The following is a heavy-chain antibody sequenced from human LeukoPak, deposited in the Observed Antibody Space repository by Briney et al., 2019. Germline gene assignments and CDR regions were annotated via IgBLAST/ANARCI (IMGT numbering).Heavy chain of an antibody. CDR1: GFTFSSYA. V-gene: IGHV3-23*01. CDR3: AKPLGVYGIGDAFDI. CDR2: ISGSGGST. Sequence: PGGSLRLSCAASGFTFSSYAMSWVRQAPGKGLEWVSAISGSGGSTYYADSVKGRFTISRDNSKKTLYLQMNSLRAEATAVYYCAKPLGVYGIGDAFDIWGQGTMVTVSS. J-gene: IGHJ3*02. D-gene: IGHD2/OR15-2a*01.